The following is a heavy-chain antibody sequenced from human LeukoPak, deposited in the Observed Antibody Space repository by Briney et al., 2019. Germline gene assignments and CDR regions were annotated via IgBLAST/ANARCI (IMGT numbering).Heavy chain of an antibody. CDR2: IYYSGTT. V-gene: IGHV4-39*07. CDR3: ARDSDWTYGLFDY. D-gene: IGHD1-7*01. J-gene: IGHJ4*02. Sequence: SETLSLTCTVSGGSISSSSYYWGWIRQPPGKGLEWIGSIYYSGTTYYNPSLKSRVTISIDTSRNQFSLKLSSVTAADTAVHYCARDSDWTYGLFDYWGQGSLVTVSS. CDR1: GGSISSSSYY.